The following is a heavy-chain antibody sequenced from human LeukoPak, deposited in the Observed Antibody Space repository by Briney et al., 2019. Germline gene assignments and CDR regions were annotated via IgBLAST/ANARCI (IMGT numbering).Heavy chain of an antibody. D-gene: IGHD2-15*01. V-gene: IGHV3-30*03. Sequence: GRSLRLSCAASGFTFGSYGMHWVRQAPGKGLEWLAVISYDGGHKFYADSLKGRFTVSRDNSKNTLYLQMNSLRAEDTALYYCKLGYCSGGSCYDHWGQGTLVTVSS. CDR2: ISYDGGHK. J-gene: IGHJ5*02. CDR3: KLGYCSGGSCYDH. CDR1: GFTFGSYG.